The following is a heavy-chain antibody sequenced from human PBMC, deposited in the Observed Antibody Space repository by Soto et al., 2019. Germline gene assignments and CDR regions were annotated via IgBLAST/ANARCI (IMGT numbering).Heavy chain of an antibody. J-gene: IGHJ4*02. D-gene: IGHD2-15*01. CDR1: GFTFSSYA. CDR3: AKGVCSGGSCYPDY. Sequence: EVQLLESGGGLVQPGGSLRLSCAASGFTFSSYAMSWVRQAPGKGLEWVSAISGSGGSTYYADSVKGRFTISRDTSKNTLYLPMNSLRAEDTAVYYCAKGVCSGGSCYPDYWGQGTLVTVSS. CDR2: ISGSGGST. V-gene: IGHV3-23*01.